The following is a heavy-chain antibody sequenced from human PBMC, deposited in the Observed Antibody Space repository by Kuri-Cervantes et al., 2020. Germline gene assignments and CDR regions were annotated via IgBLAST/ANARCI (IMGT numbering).Heavy chain of an antibody. CDR1: GFAFNTYS. J-gene: IGHJ5*02. D-gene: IGHD2-21*02. V-gene: IGHV3-21*04. Sequence: AGSLRLSCAASGFAFNTYSMTWVRQAPGKGLEWVSSISTSGSYKYYADSVKGRFTVSRDNAKNTLFLQMNNLRAEDTAVYYCAKGCGADCYAGHHWGQGALVTVSS. CDR2: ISTSGSYK. CDR3: AKGCGADCYAGHH.